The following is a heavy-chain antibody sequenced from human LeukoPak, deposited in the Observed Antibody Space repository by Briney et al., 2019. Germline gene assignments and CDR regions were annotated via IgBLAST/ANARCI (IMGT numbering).Heavy chain of an antibody. CDR3: ARGYGSGSQRMNWFDP. V-gene: IGHV4-31*03. D-gene: IGHD3-10*01. CDR2: IYYSGST. Sequence: SSETLSLTCTVSGGSISSGGYYWSWLRQHPGKGLEWIGYIYYSGSTYYNPSLKSRVTISVDTSKNQSSLKLSSVTAADTAVYYCARGYGSGSQRMNWFDPWGQGTLVTVSS. J-gene: IGHJ5*02. CDR1: GGSISSGGYY.